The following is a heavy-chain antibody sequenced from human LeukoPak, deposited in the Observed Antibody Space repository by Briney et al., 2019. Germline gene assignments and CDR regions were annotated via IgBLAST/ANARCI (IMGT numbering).Heavy chain of an antibody. J-gene: IGHJ4*02. Sequence: GESLKISCKGSGYSFTSYWIGWVRQMPGKGLEWMGIIYPGDSDTRYSPSFQGQVTISADKSISTAYLQWSSLKASDTAMYYCARHGIWGSSGHYPGGYWGQGTLVTVSS. V-gene: IGHV5-51*01. CDR1: GYSFTSYW. CDR2: IYPGDSDT. D-gene: IGHD3-22*01. CDR3: ARHGIWGSSGHYPGGY.